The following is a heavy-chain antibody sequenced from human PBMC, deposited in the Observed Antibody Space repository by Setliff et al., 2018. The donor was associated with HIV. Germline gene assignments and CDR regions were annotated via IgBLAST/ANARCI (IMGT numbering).Heavy chain of an antibody. CDR2: VYASGET. D-gene: IGHD2-2*01. Sequence: PSETLSLTCTVSGDSISSYSWNWIRQPPGRGLEWIGYVYASGETNYNPFLKSRVTMSTDTSRNQFFLNLNYATAADTAVYFCARRVLQDSTITSSNWFDSWGQGTLVTVS. CDR1: GDSISSYS. J-gene: IGHJ5*01. CDR3: ARRVLQDSTITSSNWFDS. V-gene: IGHV4-4*09.